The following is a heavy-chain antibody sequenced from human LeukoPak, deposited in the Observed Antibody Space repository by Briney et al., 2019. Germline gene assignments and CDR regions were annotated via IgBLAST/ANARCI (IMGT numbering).Heavy chain of an antibody. CDR2: ISPNSGDP. Sequence: ASVKVSCKASGYTFTGYYVHWVRQAPGQGLEWMGWISPNSGDPNYAQKFLGRVTMTRDTSISTAYMELSRLRSDDTAVYYCARRVPVAKDVYRYDPWGQGTLVTVSS. D-gene: IGHD2-2*01. CDR3: ARRVPVAKDVYRYDP. CDR1: GYTFTGYY. J-gene: IGHJ5*02. V-gene: IGHV1-2*02.